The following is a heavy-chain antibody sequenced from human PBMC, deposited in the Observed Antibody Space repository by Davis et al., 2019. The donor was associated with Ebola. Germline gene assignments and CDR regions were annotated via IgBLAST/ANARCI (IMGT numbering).Heavy chain of an antibody. V-gene: IGHV3-13*01. Sequence: GGSLRLSCAASGFTFSSYDMHWVRQATGKGLEWVSAIGTAGDTYYPGSVKGRFTISRENAKNSLYLQMNSLGAGDTAVYYCARVLRNKYYYDSSGTPYGMDVWGKGTTVTVSS. D-gene: IGHD3-22*01. CDR2: IGTAGDT. J-gene: IGHJ6*04. CDR1: GFTFSSYD. CDR3: ARVLRNKYYYDSSGTPYGMDV.